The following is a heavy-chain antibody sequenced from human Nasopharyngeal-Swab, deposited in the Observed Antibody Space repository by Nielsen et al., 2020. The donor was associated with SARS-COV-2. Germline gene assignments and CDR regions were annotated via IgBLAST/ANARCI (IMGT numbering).Heavy chain of an antibody. CDR3: ATSAPYCSSTSCSYWFDP. Sequence: ASVKVSCKASGYTFTSYYMHWVRQAPGKGLEWMGGFDPEDGETIYAQKFQGRVTMTEDTSTDTAYMELSSLRSEDTAVYYCATSAPYCSSTSCSYWFDPWGQGTLVTVSS. V-gene: IGHV1-24*01. D-gene: IGHD2-2*01. CDR2: FDPEDGET. CDR1: GYTFTSYY. J-gene: IGHJ5*02.